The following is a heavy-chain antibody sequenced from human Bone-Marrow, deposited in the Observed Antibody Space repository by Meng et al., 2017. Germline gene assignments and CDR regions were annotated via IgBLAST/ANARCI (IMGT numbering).Heavy chain of an antibody. J-gene: IGHJ6*02. Sequence: GGSLRLSCVVSGFTFDLYGMHWVRQAPGKGLEWVSGILLDSGGIGYADSVKGRFTISRDSAKNSVYLQMNSLRPDDTALYYCTKDLVPGGADVWGQGNTV. CDR1: GFTFDLYG. CDR2: ILLDSGGI. D-gene: IGHD4/OR15-4a*01. V-gene: IGHV3-9*01. CDR3: TKDLVPGGADV.